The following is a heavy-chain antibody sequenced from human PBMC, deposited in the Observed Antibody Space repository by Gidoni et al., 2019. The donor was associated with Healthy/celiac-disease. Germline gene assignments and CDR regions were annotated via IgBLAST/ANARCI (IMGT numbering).Heavy chain of an antibody. V-gene: IGHV3-20*04. Sequence: EVQLVESGGGVVRPGGSLRLSCAASGFTFDASGMSWVRQAPGQGLEGGSGINGNGGSTGYADSVKGRFTISRDNAKNSLYRQMNSLRAEDTALYYCARDRVDDTVTFHYFDYWGQGTLVTVSS. CDR3: ARDRVDDTVTFHYFDY. CDR1: GFTFDASG. CDR2: INGNGGST. D-gene: IGHD4-17*01. J-gene: IGHJ4*02.